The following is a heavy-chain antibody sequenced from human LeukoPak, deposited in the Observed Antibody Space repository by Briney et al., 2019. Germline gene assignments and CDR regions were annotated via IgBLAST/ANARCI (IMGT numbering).Heavy chain of an antibody. CDR1: GFNFRDHW. CDR2: IKTDGSET. Sequence: GGSLRLSCAASGFNFRDHWMDWVRQAPGKGLEWVGHIKTDGSETYYLDSLRGRFGISRGNTNNALYLQMNSLRVEDTAVYYCVKNNGWFHLAQWGQGTLVTVSS. D-gene: IGHD6-19*01. V-gene: IGHV3-7*03. CDR3: VKNNGWFHLAQ. J-gene: IGHJ4*02.